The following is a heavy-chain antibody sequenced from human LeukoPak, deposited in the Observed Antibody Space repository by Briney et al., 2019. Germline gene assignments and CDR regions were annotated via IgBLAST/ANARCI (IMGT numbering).Heavy chain of an antibody. CDR3: ARVQSDYDFWSGYFSPFDY. D-gene: IGHD3-3*01. Sequence: GGYLRLSCAASGFTFSSYWMHWVRDAPGKGLVWVSRINSDGSGSISADSVKGRFNISRDNAKNTLYLQMNSLRAEDTAVYYCARVQSDYDFWSGYFSPFDYWGQGTLVTVSS. CDR2: INSDGSGS. CDR1: GFTFSSYW. J-gene: IGHJ4*02. V-gene: IGHV3-74*01.